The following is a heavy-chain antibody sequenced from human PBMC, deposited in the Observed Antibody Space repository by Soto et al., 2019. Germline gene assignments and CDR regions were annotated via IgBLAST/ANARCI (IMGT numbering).Heavy chain of an antibody. CDR1: GGSISSGGYY. D-gene: IGHD3-22*01. J-gene: IGHJ4*02. Sequence: LSLTCAVSGGSISSGGYYWSWIRKPPGKGLEWIGYIYHSGSTYYNPSPKSRVTISVDRSKNHFSLKLSSVTAADTAVYYCARCSPYYYDSSGLFDYWGQGTLVTVSS. CDR2: IYHSGST. V-gene: IGHV4-30-2*01. CDR3: ARCSPYYYDSSGLFDY.